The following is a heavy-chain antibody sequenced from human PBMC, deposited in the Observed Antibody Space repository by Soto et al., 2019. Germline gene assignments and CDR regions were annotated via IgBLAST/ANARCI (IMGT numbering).Heavy chain of an antibody. D-gene: IGHD1-20*01. CDR3: ARARHLYNWNDSRPGPQYYFDY. V-gene: IGHV4-34*01. J-gene: IGHJ4*02. CDR2: INHSGST. CDR1: GGSFSGYY. Sequence: SETLSLTCAVYGGSFSGYYWSWIRQPPGKGLEWIGEINHSGSTNYNPSLKSRVTISVDTSKNQFSLKLGSVTAADTAVYYCARARHLYNWNDSRPGPQYYFDYWGQGTLVTVSS.